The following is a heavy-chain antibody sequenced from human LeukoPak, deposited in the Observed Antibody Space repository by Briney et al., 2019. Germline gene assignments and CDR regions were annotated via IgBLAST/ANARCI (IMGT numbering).Heavy chain of an antibody. CDR1: GFTFSSYG. J-gene: IGHJ4*02. CDR2: ISYDGSNK. D-gene: IGHD3-10*01. Sequence: GGSRRLSCAASGFTFSSYGMHWVRQAPGKGLEWVAVISYDGSNKYYADSVKGRFTISRDNAKNSLYLQMNSLRAEDTAVYYCARDLNMNGVGWFGELSHDYWGQGTLVTVSS. CDR3: ARDLNMNGVGWFGELSHDY. V-gene: IGHV3-30*12.